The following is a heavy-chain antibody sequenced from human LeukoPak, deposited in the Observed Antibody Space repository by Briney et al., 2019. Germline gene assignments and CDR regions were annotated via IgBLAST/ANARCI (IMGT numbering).Heavy chain of an antibody. D-gene: IGHD6-13*01. V-gene: IGHV4-31*03. CDR3: ARVSTNWFDP. J-gene: IGHJ5*02. CDR1: GGSNSSGGCY. Sequence: SETLSLTCTVSGGSNSSGGCYWSWIRQPPGKGLEWIGYIYYSGSTYYNPSLKSRVTISVDTSKNQFSLKLSSVTAADTAVYYCARVSTNWFDPWGQGTLVTVSS. CDR2: IYYSGST.